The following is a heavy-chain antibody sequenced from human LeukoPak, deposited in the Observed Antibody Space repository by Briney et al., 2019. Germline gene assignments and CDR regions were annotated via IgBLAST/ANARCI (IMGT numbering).Heavy chain of an antibody. Sequence: TGGSLRLSCAASGFIFSDYAMSWVRQAPGKGLEWVSAITGTGGSTYYADSVEGRFTISRDNSKSTLYLQMNSLRAEDTAVYYCAKGSANARPYFFDYWGQGSLITVSS. J-gene: IGHJ4*02. V-gene: IGHV3-23*01. D-gene: IGHD2-15*01. CDR2: ITGTGGST. CDR1: GFIFSDYA. CDR3: AKGSANARPYFFDY.